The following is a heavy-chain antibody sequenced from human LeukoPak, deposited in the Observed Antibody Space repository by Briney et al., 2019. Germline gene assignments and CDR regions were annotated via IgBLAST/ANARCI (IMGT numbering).Heavy chain of an antibody. CDR1: GFTFSSYG. Sequence: GGSLRLSCAASGFTFSSYGMSWVRQAPGKGLVWVSAISGSGGSTYYADSVKGRFTISRDNSKNTLYLEMNSLRAEDTAVYYCARERERFLNLWGQGTLVTVSS. V-gene: IGHV3-23*01. CDR3: ARERERFLNL. J-gene: IGHJ4*02. D-gene: IGHD3-3*01. CDR2: ISGSGGST.